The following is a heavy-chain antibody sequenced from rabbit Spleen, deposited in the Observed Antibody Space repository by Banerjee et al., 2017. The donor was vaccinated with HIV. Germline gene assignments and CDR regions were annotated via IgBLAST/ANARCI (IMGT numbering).Heavy chain of an antibody. D-gene: IGHD1-1*01. V-gene: IGHV1S40*01. CDR3: ARNVVDGVYYYAGDL. CDR2: IDTGSSGFT. CDR1: GVSFSSSSY. J-gene: IGHJ4*01. Sequence: QSLEESGGDLVKPGASLTLTCTASGVSFSSSSYMCWVRQAPGKGLEWIACIDTGSSGFTYFANWAKGRFTFSKTSSTTVTLQMTSVTAADTATYFCARNVVDGVYYYAGDLWGQGTLVTVS.